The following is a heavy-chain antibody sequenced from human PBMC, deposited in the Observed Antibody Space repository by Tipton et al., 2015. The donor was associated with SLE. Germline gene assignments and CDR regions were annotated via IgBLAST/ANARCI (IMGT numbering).Heavy chain of an antibody. D-gene: IGHD6-19*01. V-gene: IGHV3-74*01. CDR2: INSDGSST. CDR3: ATRQGSGWYQYFDY. CDR1: GFTFGDFA. Sequence: SLRLSCSASGFTFGDFAMSWVRQAPGKRLVWVSRINSDGSSTSYADSVKGRFTISRDNAKNSLFLQMNSLRAEDTAVYYCATRQGSGWYQYFDYWGQGTLVTVSS. J-gene: IGHJ4*02.